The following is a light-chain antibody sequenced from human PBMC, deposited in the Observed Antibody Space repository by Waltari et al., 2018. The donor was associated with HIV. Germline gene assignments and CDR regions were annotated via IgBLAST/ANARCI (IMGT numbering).Light chain of an antibody. V-gene: IGKV1-8*01. Sequence: IRMTQSPSSFTASIGDRVSITCRASQDISNSLAWYQQKPGKAPKLLIFSTSTLQSGVPSRFSGTGSGTDFTLTISCLQSEDFANYYCQQYFNYPGTFGQGTKVEIK. J-gene: IGKJ1*01. CDR3: QQYFNYPGT. CDR2: STS. CDR1: QDISNS.